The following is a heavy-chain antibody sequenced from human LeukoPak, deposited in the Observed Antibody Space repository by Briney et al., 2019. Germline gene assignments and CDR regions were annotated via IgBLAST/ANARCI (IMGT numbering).Heavy chain of an antibody. D-gene: IGHD2-2*01. V-gene: IGHV3-23*01. CDR1: GFTFSSYA. CDR2: ISGSGGST. CDR3: AKDTIVVVPAASYYYGMDV. Sequence: QSGGSLRLSCAASGFTFSSYAMSWVRQAPGKGLEWVSAISGSGGSTYYADSVKGRFTISRDNSKNTLYLQMNSLRAEDTAVYYCAKDTIVVVPAASYYYGMDVWGQGTTVTVSS. J-gene: IGHJ6*02.